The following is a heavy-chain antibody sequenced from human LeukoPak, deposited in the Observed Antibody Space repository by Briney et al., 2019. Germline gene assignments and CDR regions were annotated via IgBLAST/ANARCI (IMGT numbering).Heavy chain of an antibody. D-gene: IGHD3-22*01. CDR2: INSDGSST. CDR1: GFTSSSYW. J-gene: IGHJ5*02. CDR3: ARETSSGYYENWFDP. V-gene: IGHV3-74*01. Sequence: GGSLRLSCAASGFTSSSYWMHWVRQAPGKGLVWVSRINSDGSSTSYADSVKGRFTISRDNAKNTLYLQMNSLRAEDTAVYYCARETSSGYYENWFDPWGQGTLVTVSS.